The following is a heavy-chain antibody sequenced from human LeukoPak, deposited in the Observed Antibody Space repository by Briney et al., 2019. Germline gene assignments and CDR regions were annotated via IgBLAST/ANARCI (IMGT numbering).Heavy chain of an antibody. CDR3: ARPDPPLILEWPAPYFDY. V-gene: IGHV3-23*01. Sequence: GGSLRLSCAASGFTFSSYAMSWVRQPPGKGLEWVSAISGSGGSTYYADSVKGRFTISRDNSKNTLYLQMNSLRAEDTAVYYRARPDPPLILEWPAPYFDYWGQGTLVTVSS. CDR1: GFTFSSYA. CDR2: ISGSGGST. J-gene: IGHJ4*02. D-gene: IGHD3-3*01.